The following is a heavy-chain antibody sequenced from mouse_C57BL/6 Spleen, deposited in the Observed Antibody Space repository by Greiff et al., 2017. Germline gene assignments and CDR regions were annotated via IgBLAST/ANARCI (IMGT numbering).Heavy chain of an antibody. CDR2: ISDGGSYT. Sequence: EVKVVESGGGLVKPGGSLKLSCAASGFTFSSYAMSWVRQTPEKRLEWVATISDGGSYTYYPDNVKGRFTISRDNAKNNLYLQMSHLKSEDTAMYYCARDRGVPYYFDYWGQGTTLTVSS. J-gene: IGHJ2*01. CDR3: ARDRGVPYYFDY. CDR1: GFTFSSYA. V-gene: IGHV5-4*01.